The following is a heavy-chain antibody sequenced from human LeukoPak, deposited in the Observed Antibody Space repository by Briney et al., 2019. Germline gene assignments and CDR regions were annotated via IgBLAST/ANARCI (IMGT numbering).Heavy chain of an antibody. V-gene: IGHV1-24*01. D-gene: IGHD1-26*01. J-gene: IGHJ4*02. CDR3: ATEKVGATALYYFDY. Sequence: ASVKVSCKASGGTFSSYAISWVRQAPGKGLEWMGGFDPEDGETIYAQKFQSRVTMTEDTSTDTAYMELSSLRSEDTAVYYCATEKVGATALYYFDYWGQGTLVTVSS. CDR1: GGTFSSYA. CDR2: FDPEDGET.